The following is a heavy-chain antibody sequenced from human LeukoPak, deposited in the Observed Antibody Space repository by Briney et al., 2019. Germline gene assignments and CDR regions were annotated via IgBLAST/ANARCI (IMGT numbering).Heavy chain of an antibody. CDR1: GFTFSSYA. CDR2: IIDNGYIT. Sequence: PGGSLRLSCAASGFTFSSYAMSWVRQAPGKGLEWVSGIIDNGYITYYANSVRGRFTISRDNSKNTLFLQMNSLKAEDTAEYYWSKLGGQEGHNYYVGVWGKGTTVAVSS. CDR3: SKLGGQEGHNYYVGV. V-gene: IGHV3-23*01. D-gene: IGHD3-16*01. J-gene: IGHJ6*03.